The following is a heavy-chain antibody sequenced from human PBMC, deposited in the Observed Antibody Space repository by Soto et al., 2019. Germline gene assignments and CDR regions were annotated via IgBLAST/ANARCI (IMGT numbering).Heavy chain of an antibody. J-gene: IGHJ4*02. Sequence: QVQLVQSGAEVKKPGASVKVSCKASGYTFTSYGISWVRQAPGQGLEWMGWIIAYNGNTNYAQKLQGRVTMTTDTSTSTAYMELRSLRSDDTAVYYCARAFAYGSGSPPIPFDYWGQGTLVTVSS. CDR3: ARAFAYGSGSPPIPFDY. CDR2: IIAYNGNT. D-gene: IGHD3-10*01. V-gene: IGHV1-18*04. CDR1: GYTFTSYG.